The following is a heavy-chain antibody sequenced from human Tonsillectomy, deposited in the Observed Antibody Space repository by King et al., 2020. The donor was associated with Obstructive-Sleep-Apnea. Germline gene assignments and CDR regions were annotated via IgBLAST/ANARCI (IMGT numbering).Heavy chain of an antibody. Sequence: VQLVESGGGVVQPGRSLRVSCVASGFTFNNYGMHWVRQAPGKGLEWVAIISYDGSNKYYADSVKGRFTISRDNSKNTLYLQMNSLRAEDTAVYYCAKDASAFIVRATGYFDYWGQGTLVTVSS. CDR2: ISYDGSNK. V-gene: IGHV3-30*18. CDR1: GFTFNNYG. CDR3: AKDASAFIVRATGYFDY. D-gene: IGHD1-26*01. J-gene: IGHJ4*02.